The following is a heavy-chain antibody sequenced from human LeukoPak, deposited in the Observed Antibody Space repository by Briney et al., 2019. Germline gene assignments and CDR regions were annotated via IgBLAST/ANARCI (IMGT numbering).Heavy chain of an antibody. V-gene: IGHV1-2*02. Sequence: DSVKVSCKPSGYTFTGYYIHWVRQAPGQRLEWLGWISPDTGATMFAHKFQDRVSMTRDTYIDTAYLELTSLTADDTALYYCARDRVGSGWPRPFYFEFWGQGTLVTVSP. CDR2: ISPDTGAT. CDR3: ARDRVGSGWPRPFYFEF. J-gene: IGHJ4*02. CDR1: GYTFTGYY. D-gene: IGHD6-19*01.